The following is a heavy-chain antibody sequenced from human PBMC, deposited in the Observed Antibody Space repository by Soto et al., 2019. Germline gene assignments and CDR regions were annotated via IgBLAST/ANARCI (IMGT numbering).Heavy chain of an antibody. Sequence: QVQLVESGGGVVQPGRSLRLSCAASGFTFSSYGMHWVRQAPGKGLEWVAVIWYDGSNKYYADSVKGRFTISRDNSKNTLYLLVYSLRVEDTAMYYCAREYPFDTSGDYVDYWGQGTLVTVSS. V-gene: IGHV3-33*01. D-gene: IGHD6-19*01. CDR3: AREYPFDTSGDYVDY. CDR1: GFTFSSYG. CDR2: IWYDGSNK. J-gene: IGHJ4*02.